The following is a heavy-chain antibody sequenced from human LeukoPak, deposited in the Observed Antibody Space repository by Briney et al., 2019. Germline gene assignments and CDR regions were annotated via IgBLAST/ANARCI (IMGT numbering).Heavy chain of an antibody. CDR1: GGSISSYY. V-gene: IGHV4-59*01. D-gene: IGHD5-18*01. J-gene: IGHJ6*02. CDR3: ARDGGGYSYGYWPYYYHGMDV. CDR2: IYYSGST. Sequence: ASETLSLTCTVSGGSISSYYWSWIRQPPGKGLEWIGYIYYSGSTNYNPSLKSRVTISVDTSKNQFSLKLSSVTAADTAVYYCARDGGGYSYGYWPYYYHGMDVWGQGTTVTVSS.